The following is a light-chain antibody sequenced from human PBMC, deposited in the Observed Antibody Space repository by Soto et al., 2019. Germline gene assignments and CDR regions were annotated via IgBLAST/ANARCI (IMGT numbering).Light chain of an antibody. Sequence: QSALTQPTSASGSPGQSVTISCTGTSSDVGGYNYVSWYQTHPGKAPKLMLYEVSKRPSGVPDRFSGSKSGKTACLTVSGIQAEDEADYYCRSYAGSNNCVCGGGTQLTVL. CDR3: RSYAGSNNCV. CDR2: EVS. J-gene: IGLJ2*01. CDR1: SSDVGGYNY. V-gene: IGLV2-8*01.